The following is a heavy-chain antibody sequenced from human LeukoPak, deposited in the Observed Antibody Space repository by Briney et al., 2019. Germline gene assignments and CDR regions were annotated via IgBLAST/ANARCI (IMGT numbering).Heavy chain of an antibody. CDR1: GGSISSYY. Sequence: PSETLSLTCTVSGGSISSYYWSWIRQPPGKGLEWIGYIYYSGSTNYNPSLKSRVTISVDTPKNQFSLKLSSVTAADTAVYYCAGGEVIAAAAAAFDYWGQGTLVTVSS. J-gene: IGHJ4*02. CDR2: IYYSGST. D-gene: IGHD6-13*01. V-gene: IGHV4-59*01. CDR3: AGGEVIAAAAAAFDY.